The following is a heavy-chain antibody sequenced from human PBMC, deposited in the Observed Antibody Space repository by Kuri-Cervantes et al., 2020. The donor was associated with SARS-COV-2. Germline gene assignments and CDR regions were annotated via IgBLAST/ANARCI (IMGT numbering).Heavy chain of an antibody. CDR3: ARPTSGSYFSAFDI. V-gene: IGHV3-48*01. CDR1: GFTFSSYA. CDR2: ITSGSSTI. D-gene: IGHD1-26*01. Sequence: GESLKISCAASGFTFSSYALSWVRQAPGKGLAWVSYITSGSSTIHYADSVKGRFTISRDNSKNTLYLQMNSLRAEDTAVYYCARPTSGSYFSAFDIWGQGTMVTVSS. J-gene: IGHJ3*02.